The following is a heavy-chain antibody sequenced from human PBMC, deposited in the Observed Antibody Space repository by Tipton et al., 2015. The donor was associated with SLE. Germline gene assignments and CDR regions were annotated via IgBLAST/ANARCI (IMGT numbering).Heavy chain of an antibody. Sequence: SLRLSCAASGFTFSSYAMSWARQAPGKGLEWGSAVSGSGGSTYYADSVKGRFTISRDNSKNTLYLQMNSLRAEDTAVYYCAKDRDYDYIWGSFDYWGQGPLVTVSS. CDR3: AKDRDYDYIWGSFDY. CDR1: GFTFSSYA. CDR2: VSGSGGST. D-gene: IGHD3-16*01. J-gene: IGHJ4*02. V-gene: IGHV3-23*01.